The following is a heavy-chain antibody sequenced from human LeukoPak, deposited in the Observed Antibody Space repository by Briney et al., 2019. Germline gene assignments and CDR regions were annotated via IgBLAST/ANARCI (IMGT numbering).Heavy chain of an antibody. V-gene: IGHV3-48*04. Sequence: PGGSLRLSCAASGFTFSSYAMNWFSQAPGKGLEWVSYISTSGRIIYYADSVKGRFTISRDNAKNSLYLQMDRRRAEHTALYLCARSAKYFDQWAQGTLVTVSS. CDR3: ARSAKYFDQ. CDR2: ISTSGRII. J-gene: IGHJ4*02. CDR1: GFTFSSYA.